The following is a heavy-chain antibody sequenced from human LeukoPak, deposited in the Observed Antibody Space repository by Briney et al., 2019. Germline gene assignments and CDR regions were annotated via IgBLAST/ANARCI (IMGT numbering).Heavy chain of an antibody. CDR3: AREPLFCSSTSCYIYFQH. J-gene: IGHJ1*01. Sequence: PGGSLRLSCAASGFTFSSYDMHWVRQAPGKGLEWVAVIWYDGSNKYYADSVKGRFTISRDNSKNTLYLQMNSLRAEDTAVYYCAREPLFCSSTSCYIYFQHWGQGTLVTVSS. V-gene: IGHV3-33*01. CDR2: IWYDGSNK. D-gene: IGHD2-2*02. CDR1: GFTFSSYD.